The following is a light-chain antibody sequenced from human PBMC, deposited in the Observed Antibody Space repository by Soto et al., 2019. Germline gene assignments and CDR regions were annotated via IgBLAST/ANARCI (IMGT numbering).Light chain of an antibody. V-gene: IGKV3-20*01. Sequence: EIVLKQSPGTLSLSPGERATLSCRASQSVSSSFLAWYQQKPGQAPRLLIYGASSRATAIPDRFSGSGSGTDFTLTISRLEPEDFAVYYCQQYGSSPWTFGQGTKVEIK. J-gene: IGKJ1*01. CDR1: QSVSSSF. CDR3: QQYGSSPWT. CDR2: GAS.